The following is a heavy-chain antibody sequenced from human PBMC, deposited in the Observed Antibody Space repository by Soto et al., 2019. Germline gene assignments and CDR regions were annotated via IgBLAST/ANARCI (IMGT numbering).Heavy chain of an antibody. V-gene: IGHV1-69*01. CDR2: IIPISGTA. J-gene: IGHJ6*02. CDR1: GGTFSSYA. D-gene: IGHD2-2*01. Sequence: QVQLVQSGAEAKKPGSSVKVSCKASGGTFSSYAISWVRQAXXXXXXXXGGIIPISGTANYAQKFQGRVTITADESTSTAYMELSSLRSEDTAVYYCARSQGSSTSLEIYYYYYYGMDVWGQGTTVTVSS. CDR3: ARSQGSSTSLEIYYYYYYGMDV.